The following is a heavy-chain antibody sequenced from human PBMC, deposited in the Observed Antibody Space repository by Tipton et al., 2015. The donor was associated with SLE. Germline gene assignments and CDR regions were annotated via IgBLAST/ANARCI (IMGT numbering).Heavy chain of an antibody. D-gene: IGHD1-26*01. J-gene: IGHJ4*02. CDR2: IRSNANSYAT. Sequence: SLRLSCAASGFTFSGSAMHWVRQASGKGLEWVDRIRSNANSYATAYAASVKGRFTISRDDSKNTEYLQMNSLKTEDTAVYYCTRRISGRDYWGQGSLATVSS. CDR3: TRRISGRDY. V-gene: IGHV3-73*01. CDR1: GFTFSGSA.